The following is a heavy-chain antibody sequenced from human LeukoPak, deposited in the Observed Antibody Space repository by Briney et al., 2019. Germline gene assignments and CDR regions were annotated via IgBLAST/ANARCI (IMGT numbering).Heavy chain of an antibody. CDR3: ARDARFLEWLVN. CDR2: IIPIFGTA. CDR1: GGTFSSYA. V-gene: IGHV1-69*13. D-gene: IGHD3-3*01. J-gene: IGHJ4*02. Sequence: ASVKVSCKASGGTFSSYAISWVRQAPGQGLEWMGGIIPIFGTANYEQKFQGRVTITADESTSTAYMELSSLRSEDTAVYYCARDARFLEWLVNWGQGTLVTVSS.